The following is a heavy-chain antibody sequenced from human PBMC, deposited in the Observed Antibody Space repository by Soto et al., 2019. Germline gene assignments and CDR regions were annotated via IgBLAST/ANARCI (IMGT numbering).Heavy chain of an antibody. CDR2: IWHDGNNK. J-gene: IGHJ6*02. Sequence: PGGSLRLSXAASGFTFSNYGMHWVRQAPGKGLERVAIIWHDGNNKYYADSVRGRFIISRDNSKNRLYLQMNSLRAEDTAVYYCASDLVGASDSYGLDVWGQGTPVTVSS. D-gene: IGHD1-26*01. CDR1: GFTFSNYG. V-gene: IGHV3-33*01. CDR3: ASDLVGASDSYGLDV.